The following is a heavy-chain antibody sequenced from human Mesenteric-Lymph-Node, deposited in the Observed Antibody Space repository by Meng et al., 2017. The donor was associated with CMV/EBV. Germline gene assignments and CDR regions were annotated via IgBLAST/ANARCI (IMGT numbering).Heavy chain of an antibody. CDR2: ISWDSNTI. V-gene: IGHV3-9*01. CDR3: ARDSRTFDVLTGYYVD. D-gene: IGHD3-9*01. CDR1: GFIFDDHA. J-gene: IGHJ4*02. Sequence: SLKISCVASGFIFDDHAMHWVRQAPGKGLEWVSGISWDSNTIAYGDSVKGRFTISRDNAKNSLYLQMNSLRTEDTALYYCARDSRTFDVLTGYYVDWGQGTLVTVSS.